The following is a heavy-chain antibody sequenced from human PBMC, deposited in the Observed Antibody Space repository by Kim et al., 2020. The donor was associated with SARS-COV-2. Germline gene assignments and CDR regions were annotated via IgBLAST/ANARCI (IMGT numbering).Heavy chain of an antibody. D-gene: IGHD6-19*01. CDR3: AKDILLAVAGSIDY. V-gene: IGHV3-9*01. J-gene: IGHJ4*02. Sequence: ADSVKGRFTISRDNDKNSLYRQMNSLRAEDTALYYCAKDILLAVAGSIDYWGQGTLVTVSS.